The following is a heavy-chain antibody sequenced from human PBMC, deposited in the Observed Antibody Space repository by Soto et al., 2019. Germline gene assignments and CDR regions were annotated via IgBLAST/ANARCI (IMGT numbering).Heavy chain of an antibody. CDR3: EREGFGEPTEEIYYFCYRDV. CDR1: GYTFTSYG. CDR2: ISAYNGNT. D-gene: IGHD3-10*01. V-gene: IGHV1-18*01. Sequence: QVQLVQSGAEVKKPGASVKVSCKDSGYTFTSYGISWVRQAPGEGLKWMGWISAYNGNTSNAQKLQGRVTRTTDTSTSRAYMELRSLRSDATAVYYCEREGFGEPTEEIYYFCYRDVWGKGTTVTVSS. J-gene: IGHJ6*03.